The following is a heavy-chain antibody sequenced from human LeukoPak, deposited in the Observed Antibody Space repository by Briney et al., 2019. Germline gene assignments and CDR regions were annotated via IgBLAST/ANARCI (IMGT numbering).Heavy chain of an antibody. CDR2: ISSNGGST. Sequence: GGSLRLSCAASGFTFSSYAMRWVRQAPGKGLEYVSAISSNGGSTYYANSVKGRFTISRDNSKNTLYLQMGSLRAEDMAVYYCARDAEGGYYGSGSLLSIWGQGTMVTVSS. D-gene: IGHD3-10*01. CDR1: GFTFSSYA. V-gene: IGHV3-64*01. J-gene: IGHJ3*02. CDR3: ARDAEGGYYGSGSLLSI.